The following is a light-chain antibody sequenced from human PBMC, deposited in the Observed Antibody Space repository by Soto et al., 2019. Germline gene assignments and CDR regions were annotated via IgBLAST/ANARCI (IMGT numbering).Light chain of an antibody. Sequence: IVLTQSPGTLSLSPGERATLSCRASQSVYSDFLAWYQQKPCQAPRLLIYGASSRATGIPDRFSGSGSGTAFTLTISRLEPEDFAVYYCQQYGSSPLTFGGGTKVEIK. J-gene: IGKJ4*01. CDR3: QQYGSSPLT. CDR2: GAS. V-gene: IGKV3-20*01. CDR1: QSVYSDF.